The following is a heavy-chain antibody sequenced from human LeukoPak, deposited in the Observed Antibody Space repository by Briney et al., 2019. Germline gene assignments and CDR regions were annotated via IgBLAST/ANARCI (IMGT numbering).Heavy chain of an antibody. V-gene: IGHV3-21*01. D-gene: IGHD3-16*01. Sequence: RGSLRLSCAASGFTFSSYSMNWVRQAPGKGLEWVSSISSSSSYIYYADSVKGRFTISRDNAKNSLYLQMNSLRAEDTAVYYCARDPQEGSSGGGAFDIWGQGTMVTVSS. CDR2: ISSSSSYI. CDR3: ARDPQEGSSGGGAFDI. J-gene: IGHJ3*02. CDR1: GFTFSSYS.